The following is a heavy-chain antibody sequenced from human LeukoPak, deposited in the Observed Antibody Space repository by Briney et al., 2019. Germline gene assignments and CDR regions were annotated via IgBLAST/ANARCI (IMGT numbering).Heavy chain of an antibody. CDR1: GGSISSYY. J-gene: IGHJ4*02. CDR2: IYYSGST. D-gene: IGHD4/OR15-4a*01. V-gene: IGHV4-59*08. Sequence: SETLSLTCTVSGGSISSYYWSWIRQPPGKGLEWIGYIYYSGSTNYNPSLKSRVTISVDTSKNQFSLKLSSVTAADTAVYYCARLELTTGVDYWGQGTLVTVSS. CDR3: ARLELTTGVDY.